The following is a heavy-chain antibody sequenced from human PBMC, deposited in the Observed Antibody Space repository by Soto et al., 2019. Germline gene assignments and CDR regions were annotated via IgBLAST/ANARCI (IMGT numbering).Heavy chain of an antibody. Sequence: GGSLRLSCEASGFTFSSYPMHWVRQAPGKGLEWVTVISYDGGNQYYADSVKGRFTISRDNSKNTLYLQMNSLRAEDTAVYYCAKEAATDYYYYGMDVWGQGTTVTVSS. CDR3: AKEAATDYYYYGMDV. J-gene: IGHJ6*02. CDR1: GFTFSSYP. D-gene: IGHD2-15*01. V-gene: IGHV3-30-3*01. CDR2: ISYDGGNQ.